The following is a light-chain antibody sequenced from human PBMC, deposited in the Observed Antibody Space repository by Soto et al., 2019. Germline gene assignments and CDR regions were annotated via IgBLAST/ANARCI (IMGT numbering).Light chain of an antibody. CDR1: STDFVSYNR. J-gene: IGLJ1*01. Sequence: QSVLTQPPCVSGSPGQSVTISCTGTSTDFVSYNRVSWYQQPPGTAPKLIIYEASNRPSGVPDRFSGSKSGNTASLTIYGLQAADEADYYCTLYTSENTYVFGNGTKVTVL. V-gene: IGLV2-18*01. CDR2: EAS. CDR3: TLYTSENTYV.